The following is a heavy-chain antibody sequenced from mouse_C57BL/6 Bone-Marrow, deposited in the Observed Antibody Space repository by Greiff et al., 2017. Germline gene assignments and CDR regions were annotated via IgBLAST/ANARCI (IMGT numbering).Heavy chain of an antibody. D-gene: IGHD2-2*01. Sequence: QVQLQQPGAELVKPGASVKLSCKASGYTFTSYWMHWVKQRPGQGLEWIGMIHPNSGSTNYNEKFKSKATRTVDKSSSPAYMQLSSLTSEDSAVYYCARWLPYFDYWGQGTTLTVSS. CDR1: GYTFTSYW. CDR2: IHPNSGST. J-gene: IGHJ2*01. V-gene: IGHV1-64*01. CDR3: ARWLPYFDY.